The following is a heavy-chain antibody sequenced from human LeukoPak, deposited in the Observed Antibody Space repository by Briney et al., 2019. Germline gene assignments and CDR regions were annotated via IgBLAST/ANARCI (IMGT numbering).Heavy chain of an antibody. CDR3: ARDRGPHYPDAFDI. CDR1: GYTFTGYY. Sequence: ASVKVSCKASGYTFTGYYMHWVRQAPGQGLEWMGWINPNSGGTNYAQKFQGRVTMTRDTSISTAYMELSSLRSEDTAVYYCARDRGPHYPDAFDIWGQGTMVTVSS. CDR2: INPNSGGT. D-gene: IGHD3-10*01. V-gene: IGHV1-2*02. J-gene: IGHJ3*02.